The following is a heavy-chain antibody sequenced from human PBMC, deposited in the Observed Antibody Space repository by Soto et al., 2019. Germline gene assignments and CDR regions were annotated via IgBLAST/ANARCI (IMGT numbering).Heavy chain of an antibody. V-gene: IGHV3-74*01. Sequence: EVQLVESGGGLVQPGGSLRLSCAASGLPFGDNWMHWVRQAPGKGQVWVSRISNDGSDTTYAESVRGRFTVSRDNAKHSLYLHMNSLRAEDTAVYDCARDSYCSATHWGHGTLVTVSS. CDR2: ISNDGSDT. J-gene: IGHJ4*01. CDR1: GLPFGDNW. CDR3: ARDSYCSATH. D-gene: IGHD3-10*02.